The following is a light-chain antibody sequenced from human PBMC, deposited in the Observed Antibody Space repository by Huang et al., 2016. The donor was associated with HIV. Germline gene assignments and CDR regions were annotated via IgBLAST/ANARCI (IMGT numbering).Light chain of an antibody. Sequence: DIVMTQSPLSLTVTPGEPASFSCRSSQSLLHSNGYTYLAWYLQKPGQSPQLLIYLGSNRASGVPDRFRGSESGTDFTLKISRVEADDVGVYYCMQSLQSLPVTFGQGTKLEIK. CDR2: LGS. V-gene: IGKV2-28*01. J-gene: IGKJ2*01. CDR3: MQSLQSLPVT. CDR1: QSLLHSNGYTY.